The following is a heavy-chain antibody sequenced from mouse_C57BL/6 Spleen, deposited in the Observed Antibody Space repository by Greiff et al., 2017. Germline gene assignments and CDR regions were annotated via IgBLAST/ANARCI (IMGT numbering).Heavy chain of an antibody. CDR3: ARYYYYGSSYLSYYFDY. D-gene: IGHD1-1*01. Sequence: QVQLQQPGAELVKPGASVKLSCKASGYTFTSYWVHWVKQRPGQGLEWIGMIHPNSGSTNYNEKFKSKATLTVDKSSSTAYMQLSSLTSEDSAVYYCARYYYYGSSYLSYYFDYWGQGTTLTVSS. J-gene: IGHJ2*01. V-gene: IGHV1-64*01. CDR2: IHPNSGST. CDR1: GYTFTSYW.